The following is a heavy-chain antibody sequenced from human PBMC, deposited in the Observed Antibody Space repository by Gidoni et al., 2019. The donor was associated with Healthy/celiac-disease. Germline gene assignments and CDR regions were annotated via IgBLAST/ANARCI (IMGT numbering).Heavy chain of an antibody. CDR3: AREASYYDSSGYYRIPDY. D-gene: IGHD3-22*01. V-gene: IGHV3-66*02. J-gene: IGHJ4*02. CDR1: GFTVRSHY. CDR2: IYSGGST. Sequence: EVQLVESVGGLVQPGGSLRLSCAASGFTVRSHYMSWVRQAPGKGLEWVAVIYSGGSTYYADSVKGRFTISRDNSKNTLYLQMNSLRAEDTAVYYCAREASYYDSSGYYRIPDYWGQGTLVTVSS.